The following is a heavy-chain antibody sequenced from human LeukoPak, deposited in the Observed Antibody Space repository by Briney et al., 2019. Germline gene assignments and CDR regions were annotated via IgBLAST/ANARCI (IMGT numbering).Heavy chain of an antibody. V-gene: IGHV4-59*02. CDR1: GGSVSPYY. D-gene: IGHD2-15*01. CDR3: AKNAALLPLYYYYGMDV. J-gene: IGHJ6*02. Sequence: SETLSLTCTVSGGSVSPYYWSWIRQPPGKGLEYIGYIFYSGSTNYNPSLKSRVTISIDTSTNQFSLNLTSVTAADTAVYYCAKNAALLPLYYYYGMDVWGQGTTVTVSS. CDR2: IFYSGST.